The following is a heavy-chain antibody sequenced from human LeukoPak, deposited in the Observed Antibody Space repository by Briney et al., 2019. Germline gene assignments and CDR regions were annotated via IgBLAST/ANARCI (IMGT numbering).Heavy chain of an antibody. CDR1: GFTFSDYD. V-gene: IGHV3-23*01. J-gene: IGHJ4*02. CDR3: AKEEWLLAVYFDY. D-gene: IGHD3-3*01. CDR2: ISGSGGST. Sequence: GGSLRLSCAASGFTFSDYDMSWVGQAPGKGLEWGSTISGSGGSTYYADSVKGQFTISRDNSKNTLYLQMNSLRAEDTAVYYCAKEEWLLAVYFDYWGQGTLVTVSS.